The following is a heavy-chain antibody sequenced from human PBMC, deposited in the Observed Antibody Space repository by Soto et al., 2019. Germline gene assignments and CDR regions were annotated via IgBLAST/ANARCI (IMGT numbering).Heavy chain of an antibody. CDR2: IRGNGGRT. D-gene: IGHD4-17*01. J-gene: IGHJ6*02. Sequence: EVQLLESGGGLVQPGGSLRLSCAASGFSFSNYVMSWVRQAPGKGLEWVSAIRGNGGRTYNADSVKGRFTISRDNSKNTVYLQMNSLEAEDTAVYSCTKASRDYCDNIKPYSYFGMDVWGLGTTIIVSS. V-gene: IGHV3-23*01. CDR3: TKASRDYCDNIKPYSYFGMDV. CDR1: GFSFSNYV.